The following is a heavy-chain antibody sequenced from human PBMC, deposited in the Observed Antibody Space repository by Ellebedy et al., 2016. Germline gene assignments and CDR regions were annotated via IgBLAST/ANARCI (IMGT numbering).Heavy chain of an antibody. CDR2: MYGGGTE. CDR3: VTRHNGAFDL. D-gene: IGHD2-8*01. Sequence: GESLKISXAASGFSVTSNDMSWVRQAPGRGLELVSLMYGGGTEYYADSVKGRFTITRDNSKNTLYLQMSGLGVEDTAVYYCVTRHNGAFDLWGQGTMVTVSS. J-gene: IGHJ3*01. CDR1: GFSVTSND. V-gene: IGHV3-53*01.